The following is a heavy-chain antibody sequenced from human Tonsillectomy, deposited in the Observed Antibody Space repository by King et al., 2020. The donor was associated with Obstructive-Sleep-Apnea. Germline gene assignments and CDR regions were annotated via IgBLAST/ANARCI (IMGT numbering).Heavy chain of an antibody. CDR2: IYYSGST. CDR1: GGSISSYY. J-gene: IGHJ6*02. D-gene: IGHD3-16*01. CDR3: ARDSWGYGMDV. V-gene: IGHV4-59*12. Sequence: VQLQESGPGLVKPSETLSLTCTVSGGSISSYYWSWIRQPPGKGLEWIGYIYYSGSTNYNPSLKSRVTISVDTSKNQFSPKLSSVTAADTAVYYCARDSWGYGMDVWGQGTTVTVSS.